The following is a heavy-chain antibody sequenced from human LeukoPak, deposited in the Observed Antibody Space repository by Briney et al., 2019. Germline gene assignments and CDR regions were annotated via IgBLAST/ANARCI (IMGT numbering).Heavy chain of an antibody. CDR3: ARDRGGSGWPQDMDV. V-gene: IGHV1-3*03. CDR2: INAGNGNT. Sequence: ASVKVSCKASGYTFTSYATNWVRQAPGQRLEWMGWINAGNGNTKYSQEFQGRVTITRDTSASTAYMELSSLRSEDMAVYYCARDRGGSGWPQDMDVWGKGTTVTVSS. J-gene: IGHJ6*03. CDR1: GYTFTSYA. D-gene: IGHD6-19*01.